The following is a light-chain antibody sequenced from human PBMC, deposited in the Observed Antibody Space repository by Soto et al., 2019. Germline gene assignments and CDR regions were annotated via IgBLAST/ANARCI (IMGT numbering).Light chain of an antibody. V-gene: IGKV3-20*01. CDR3: HQYGSSPIT. J-gene: IGKJ5*01. CDR1: QSVSTN. CDR2: GAS. Sequence: EIVSTQPPATLSVSPGERATLSCRASQSVSTNLAWYQQKPGQAPRLLIYGASPRATGIPARFSGSGSGTEFTLIISRLEPEDFALFYCHQYGSSPITFGQGTRLEI.